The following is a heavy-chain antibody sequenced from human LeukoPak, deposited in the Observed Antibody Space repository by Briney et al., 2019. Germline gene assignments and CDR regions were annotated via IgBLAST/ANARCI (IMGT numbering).Heavy chain of an antibody. CDR2: IYHSGST. J-gene: IGHJ4*02. CDR1: GGSISSSNW. D-gene: IGHD3-3*01. V-gene: IGHV4-4*02. CDR3: ARRITIFGVVNYFDY. Sequence: PSGTLSLTCAVSGGSISSSNWWSWVRQPPGKGLEWIGEIYHSGSTNYNPSLKSRVTISVDKSKNQFSLKLSSVTAADTTVYYCARRITIFGVVNYFDYWGQGTLVTVSS.